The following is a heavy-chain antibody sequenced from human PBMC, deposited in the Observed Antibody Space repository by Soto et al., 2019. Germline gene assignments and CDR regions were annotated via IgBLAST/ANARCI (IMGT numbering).Heavy chain of an antibody. D-gene: IGHD3-10*01. CDR1: GGSISSSSYY. J-gene: IGHJ3*02. Sequence: SETLSLTCTVSGGSISSSSYYWGWIRQPPGKGLEWIGSIYYSGSTYYNPSLMSRVTISVDQSRNQSSLRLSSVTAADTAVYYCAGERGSIKVRGPFDIWGQGTPVTVSS. V-gene: IGHV4-39*07. CDR2: IYYSGST. CDR3: AGERGSIKVRGPFDI.